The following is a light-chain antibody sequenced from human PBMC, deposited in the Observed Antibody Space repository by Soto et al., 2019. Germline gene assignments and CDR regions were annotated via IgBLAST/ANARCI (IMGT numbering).Light chain of an antibody. CDR2: GAS. J-gene: IGKJ4*01. CDR1: QSVSGSH. V-gene: IGKV3-20*01. Sequence: IVLTQSPGTLSLSPGERATLSCRASQSVSGSHLAWYQQKPGQAPRLLLYGASTRATGIPDRFSGSGSGTDFTLTISRVEPEDFAVFYCQHYGSSPLTFGGGTKVEI. CDR3: QHYGSSPLT.